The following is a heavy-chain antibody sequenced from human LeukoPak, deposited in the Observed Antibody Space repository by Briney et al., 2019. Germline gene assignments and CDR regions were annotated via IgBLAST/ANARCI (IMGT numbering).Heavy chain of an antibody. CDR3: ARSGYGSGSYSNWFDP. V-gene: IGHV4-31*03. D-gene: IGHD3-10*01. J-gene: IGHJ5*02. CDR2: IFYSGST. CDR1: GGSISSVAYY. Sequence: PSETLSLTCTVSGGSISSVAYYWSWIRQHPGKGLEWIGYIFYSGSTYYNPSLKSRVTISVDTSKNQFSLKLSSVTAADTAVYYCARSGYGSGSYSNWFDPWGQGTLVTVSS.